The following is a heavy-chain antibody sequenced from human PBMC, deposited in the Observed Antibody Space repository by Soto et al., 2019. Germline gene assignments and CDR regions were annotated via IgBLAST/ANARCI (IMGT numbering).Heavy chain of an antibody. J-gene: IGHJ4*02. CDR2: ISGSGGST. D-gene: IGHD6-19*01. CDR3: AKEGGYSSGWQLDY. CDR1: GFTFSSYA. V-gene: IGHV3-23*01. Sequence: GGSLRLSCAASGFTFSSYAMSWVRQAPGKRLEWVSAISGSGGSTYYADSVKGRFTISRDNSKNTLYLQMNSLRAEDTAVYYCAKEGGYSSGWQLDYWGQGTLVTVSS.